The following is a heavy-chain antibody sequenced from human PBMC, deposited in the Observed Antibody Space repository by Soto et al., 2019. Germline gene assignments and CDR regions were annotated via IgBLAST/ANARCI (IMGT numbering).Heavy chain of an antibody. CDR1: GGSISSGGYY. V-gene: IGHV4-31*03. J-gene: IGHJ4*02. D-gene: IGHD3-22*01. CDR3: ARSEINMITYFDY. Sequence: PSETLSLTCTVSGGSISSGGYYWSWIRQHPGKGLEWIGYIYYSGSTYYNPSLKSRVTISVDTSKNQFSLKLSSVTAADTAVYYCARSEINMITYFDYWGQGTLVTVSS. CDR2: IYYSGST.